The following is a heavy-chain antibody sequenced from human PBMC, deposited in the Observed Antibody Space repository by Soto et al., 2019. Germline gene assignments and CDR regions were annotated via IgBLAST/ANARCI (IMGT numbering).Heavy chain of an antibody. CDR2: ISSSGNTI. V-gene: IGHV3-11*01. Sequence: GGSLRLSCAASGFTFSDHYMSWVRQAPGKGLEWLSYISSSGNTIHYADSARGRFFISRDNAKSSLHLQMNSLRAEDTAVYYCASERITPDFGYWGRGTLVTVSS. CDR3: ASERITPDFGY. CDR1: GFTFSDHY. D-gene: IGHD2-15*01. J-gene: IGHJ4*02.